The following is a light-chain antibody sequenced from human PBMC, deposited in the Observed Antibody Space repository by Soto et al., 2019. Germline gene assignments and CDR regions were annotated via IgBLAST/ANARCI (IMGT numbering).Light chain of an antibody. CDR2: AAS. V-gene: IGKV3-20*01. Sequence: EIVLTQSPDTLSLSPGKRATLSCRASQSVSSNYLAWCQQKPGQAPRLLIYAASSRATGIPDRFSGSGSVTDFTLTISRLEPEDFAVYYCLQYGSSPWTFGQGIKVEIK. CDR1: QSVSSNY. J-gene: IGKJ1*01. CDR3: LQYGSSPWT.